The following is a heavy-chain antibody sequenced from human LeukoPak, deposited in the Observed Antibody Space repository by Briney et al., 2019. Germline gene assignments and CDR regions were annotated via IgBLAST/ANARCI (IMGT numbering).Heavy chain of an antibody. CDR3: VREAVNDYGDYVFWFDP. Sequence: GGSLRLSCAASGFTFSSYAMSWARQAPGKGLEWVSGIDGSGGSIDYADSVKGRFTISRDDSRNRLYLQMNSLRDEDTAVYYCVREAVNDYGDYVFWFDPWGQGTLVTVSS. J-gene: IGHJ5*02. CDR1: GFTFSSYA. CDR2: IDGSGGSI. V-gene: IGHV3-23*01. D-gene: IGHD4-17*01.